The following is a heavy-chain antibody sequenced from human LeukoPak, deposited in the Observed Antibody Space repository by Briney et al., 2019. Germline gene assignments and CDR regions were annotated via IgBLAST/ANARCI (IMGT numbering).Heavy chain of an antibody. J-gene: IGHJ2*01. CDR3: AGGSGFL. D-gene: IGHD3-10*01. CDR1: GFTFSSYA. V-gene: IGHV3-30-3*01. Sequence: PGGSLRLSCAASGFTFSSYAMHWVRQAPGKGLEWVAVISYDGSNKYYADSVKGRFTISRDNSKNALYLQMNSLRAEDTAVYYCAGGSGFLWGRGTLVTVSS. CDR2: ISYDGSNK.